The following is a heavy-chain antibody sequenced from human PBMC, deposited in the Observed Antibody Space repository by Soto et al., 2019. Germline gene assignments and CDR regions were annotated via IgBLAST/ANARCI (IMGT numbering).Heavy chain of an antibody. Sequence: EVRLLESGGGLVKPGGSLRLSCATSGLTFSNYAMSWVRQAPGGGLEWVSSMSGSSSTTYYADSVRGRFTISRDRSKNTRYLQMTSLRAEDTALYYGAKNQERELPRVSDFWGQGTLFTVSS. D-gene: IGHD1-7*01. J-gene: IGHJ4*02. V-gene: IGHV3-23*01. CDR3: AKNQERELPRVSDF. CDR2: MSGSSSTT. CDR1: GLTFSNYA.